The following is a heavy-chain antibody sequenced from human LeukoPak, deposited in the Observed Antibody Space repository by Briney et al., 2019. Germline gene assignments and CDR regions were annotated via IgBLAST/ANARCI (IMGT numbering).Heavy chain of an antibody. Sequence: PGGSLRLSCAASGFTFSSYSMNWVRQAPGKGLEWVSYISSSSSTIYYADSVKGRFTISRDNAKNSLYLQMNSLRAEDTAVYYCARWSIVGATSGGQGTLVTVSS. CDR2: ISSSSSTI. J-gene: IGHJ4*02. CDR3: ARWSIVGATS. CDR1: GFTFSSYS. D-gene: IGHD1-26*01. V-gene: IGHV3-48*04.